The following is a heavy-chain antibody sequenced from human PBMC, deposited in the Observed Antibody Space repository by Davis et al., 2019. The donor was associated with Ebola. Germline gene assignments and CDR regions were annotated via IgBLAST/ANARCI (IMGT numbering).Heavy chain of an antibody. CDR3: ARGGRWYDIMTEASLMDV. CDR1: GFTVSSNY. D-gene: IGHD3-9*01. CDR2: IYSGGST. J-gene: IGHJ6*04. Sequence: GGSLRLSCAASGFTVSSNYMSWVRQAPGKGLEWVSVIYSGGSTYYADSVKGRFTVSRDNGKNSVFLQMNSLRGEDAAVYYCARGGRWYDIMTEASLMDVWGKGTTVAVSP. V-gene: IGHV3-66*01.